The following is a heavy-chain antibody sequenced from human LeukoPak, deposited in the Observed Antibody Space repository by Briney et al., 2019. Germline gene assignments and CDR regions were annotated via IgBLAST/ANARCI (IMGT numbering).Heavy chain of an antibody. CDR2: ISGSGYTT. Sequence: PGGSLRLSCAASGFTFSSYAMSWVRQAPGKGLEWVSSISGSGYTTYYLDSVKGRFTTSRDNSKNTLYLQMNNLRAEDTALYYCAIDAYNWKYYFDCWGQGTLVTVSS. J-gene: IGHJ4*02. D-gene: IGHD1-20*01. CDR3: AIDAYNWKYYFDC. CDR1: GFTFSSYA. V-gene: IGHV3-23*01.